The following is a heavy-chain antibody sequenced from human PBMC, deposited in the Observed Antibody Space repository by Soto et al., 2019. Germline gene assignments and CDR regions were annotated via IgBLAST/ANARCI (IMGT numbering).Heavy chain of an antibody. J-gene: IGHJ5*02. V-gene: IGHV4-39*01. CDR1: GGSITNGDYY. Sequence: QLQLQESGPGLVKPSETLSLTCTVSGGSITNGDYYWGCIRQTPGKGLEWIANVYHTGTTFYNPSLTSRVTMSVDTSKSQFSLKLTSVTAADAAVYYCARQAYSGSYDHWGQGTLVTVSS. D-gene: IGHD1-26*01. CDR3: ARQAYSGSYDH. CDR2: VYHTGTT.